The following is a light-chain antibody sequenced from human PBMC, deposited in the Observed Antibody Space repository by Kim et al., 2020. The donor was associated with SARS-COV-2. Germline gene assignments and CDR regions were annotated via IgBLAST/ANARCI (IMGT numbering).Light chain of an antibody. CDR2: SAS. CDR3: RQYNGWPPLYT. CDR1: QSVSRD. J-gene: IGKJ2*01. Sequence: EIVMTQSPATLSVSPGDRVTLSCKASQSVSRDLAWYQQRPGQAPRLLIFSASTRATGIPDRFSGSGSGTEFTLTISGLQSEDFAVYYCRQYNGWPPLYTFGQGTKVDIK. V-gene: IGKV3-15*01.